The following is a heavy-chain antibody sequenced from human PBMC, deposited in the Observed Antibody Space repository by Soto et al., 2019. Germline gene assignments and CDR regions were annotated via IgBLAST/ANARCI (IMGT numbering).Heavy chain of an antibody. J-gene: IGHJ3*02. D-gene: IGHD2-2*01. CDR3: ASVLGVGRVVPAAMPSYKSDAFDI. Sequence: GASVKVSCKASGYTFTSYYMHWVRQAPGQGLERMGIINPSGGSTSYAQKFQGRVTMTRDTSTSTVYMELSSLRSEDTAVYYCASVLGVGRVVPAAMPSYKSDAFDIWGQGTMVTVSS. V-gene: IGHV1-46*03. CDR2: INPSGGST. CDR1: GYTFTSYY.